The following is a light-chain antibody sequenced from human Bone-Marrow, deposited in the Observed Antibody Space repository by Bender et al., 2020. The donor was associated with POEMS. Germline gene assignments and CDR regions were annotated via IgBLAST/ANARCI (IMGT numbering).Light chain of an antibody. Sequence: QSVVTQSPSVSGTPGESVTISCSGSSSNIGTNYVYWYQHLPGTAPRLIVYSNYQRPSGVPARFSASKSGTSASLAISNIQSEDEGDYYCLSYDISLSASVFGGGTKLTVL. J-gene: IGLJ2*01. CDR3: LSYDISLSASV. CDR2: SNY. V-gene: IGLV1-47*02. CDR1: SSNIGTNY.